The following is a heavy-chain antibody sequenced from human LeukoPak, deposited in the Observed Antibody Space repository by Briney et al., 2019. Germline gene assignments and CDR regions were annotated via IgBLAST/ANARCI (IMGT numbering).Heavy chain of an antibody. CDR3: ARGDNIVVVPAAYFTNYYYGMDV. CDR1: GFTFSSYS. CDR2: ISSSSSNI. J-gene: IGHJ6*04. D-gene: IGHD2-2*01. V-gene: IGHV3-21*01. Sequence: GGSLRLSCAASGFTFSSYSMNWVRQAPGKGLEWVSSISSSSSNIYYADSVKGRFTISRDNAKNSLYLQMNSLRAEDTAVYYCARGDNIVVVPAAYFTNYYYGMDVWGKGTTVTVSS.